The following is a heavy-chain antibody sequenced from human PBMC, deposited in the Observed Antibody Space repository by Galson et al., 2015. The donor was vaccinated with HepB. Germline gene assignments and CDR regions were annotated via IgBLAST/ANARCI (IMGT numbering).Heavy chain of an antibody. Sequence: SLRLSCAASGFTFSSYGMHWVRQAPGKGLEWVAVISYDGSNKYYADSVKGQFTISRDNSKNTLYLQMNSLRAEDTAVYYCATLPPQPAAKFDYWGQGTLVTVSS. V-gene: IGHV3-30*03. D-gene: IGHD2-2*01. J-gene: IGHJ4*02. CDR3: ATLPPQPAAKFDY. CDR2: ISYDGSNK. CDR1: GFTFSSYG.